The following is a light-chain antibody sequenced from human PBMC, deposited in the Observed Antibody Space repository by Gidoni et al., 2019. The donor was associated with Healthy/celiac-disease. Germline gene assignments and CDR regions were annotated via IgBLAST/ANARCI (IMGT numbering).Light chain of an antibody. CDR1: QSVSSSY. J-gene: IGKJ4*01. CDR2: GAS. V-gene: IGKV3-20*01. CDR3: QQYGSSPLT. Sequence: EIAFPQSPGPLSLSPGERATLSCRASQSVSSSYLAWYQQKPGQAPRLLIYGASSRATGIPDRFSGSGSGTDFTLTISRLEPEDFAVYYCQQYGSSPLTFGGGTKVEIK.